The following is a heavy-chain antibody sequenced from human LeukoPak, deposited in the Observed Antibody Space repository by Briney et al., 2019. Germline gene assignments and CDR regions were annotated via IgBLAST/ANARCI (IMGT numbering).Heavy chain of an antibody. J-gene: IGHJ4*02. D-gene: IGHD3-10*01. CDR2: FDPEDGET. CDR3: ATDPPGYYYGSGSYYDFDY. Sequence: ASVKVSCKASGYTFTSYGISWVRQAPGKGLEWMGGFDPEDGETIYAQKFQGRVTMTEDTSTDTAYMELSSLRSEDTAVYYCATDPPGYYYGSGSYYDFDYWGQGTLVTVSS. CDR1: GYTFTSYG. V-gene: IGHV1-24*01.